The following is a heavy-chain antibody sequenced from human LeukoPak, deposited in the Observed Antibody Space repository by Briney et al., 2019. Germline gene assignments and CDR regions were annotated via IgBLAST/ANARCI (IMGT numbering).Heavy chain of an antibody. D-gene: IGHD3-10*01. J-gene: IGHJ4*02. CDR3: ARHWGSGSHIDY. CDR2: IYPGDSDT. CDR1: GPRFTRHW. Sequence: GASLKISCKGSGPRFTRHWIGWVRQLPGKGLEWMGIIYPGDSDTRYSPSFQGQVTISVDKSITTASLQWSRLKASDTAMYYCARHWGSGSHIDYWGQGTLVTVSS. V-gene: IGHV5-51*01.